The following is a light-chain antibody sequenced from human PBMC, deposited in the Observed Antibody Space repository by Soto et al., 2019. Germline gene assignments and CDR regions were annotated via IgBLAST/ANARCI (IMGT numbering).Light chain of an antibody. CDR3: QQYGTSPPYT. J-gene: IGKJ2*01. V-gene: IGKV3-20*01. CDR1: QSVSSNY. CDR2: GAS. Sequence: EIVLTQSPGTLSLSPGERATLSCRASQSVSSNYLAGYQQKPGQAPRLLIYGASSRATGIPDRCSGSGSGTDVTLTISRLEPDDFAVYYCQQYGTSPPYTFGQGTKLEIK.